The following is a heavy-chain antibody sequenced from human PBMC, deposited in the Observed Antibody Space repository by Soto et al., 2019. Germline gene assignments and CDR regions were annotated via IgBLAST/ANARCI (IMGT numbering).Heavy chain of an antibody. CDR2: IFSRGAP. Sequence: QVQLQESGPGLVKPSETLSLTCTVSGVSITDYHWSWIRQSPGRGLEWIGYIFSRGAPNYNPSLKSRVTISVDTSRKQFSLKLNSLTAADTAMYFCAKRFGDYVGWFDPWGQGALVIVSS. CDR3: AKRFGDYVGWFDP. V-gene: IGHV4-59*01. D-gene: IGHD4-17*01. J-gene: IGHJ5*02. CDR1: GVSITDYH.